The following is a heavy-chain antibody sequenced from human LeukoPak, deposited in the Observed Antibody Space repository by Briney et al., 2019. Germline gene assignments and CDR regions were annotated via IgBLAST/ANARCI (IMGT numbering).Heavy chain of an antibody. D-gene: IGHD6-13*01. CDR2: IDHHDSDT. CDR1: GYNFPSYW. CDR3: VRALSSSWSDFDY. J-gene: IGHJ4*02. Sequence: GESLKISCKGFGYNFPSYWIGWVRQMPGKGLEWMGVIDHHDSDTRYSPSFRGLVTISADKSTTTASLQWTSLKASDTAMYYCVRALSSSWSDFDYWGQGTLVTVSS. V-gene: IGHV5-51*01.